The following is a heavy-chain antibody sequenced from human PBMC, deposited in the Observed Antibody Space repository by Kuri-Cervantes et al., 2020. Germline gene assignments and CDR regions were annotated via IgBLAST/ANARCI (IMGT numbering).Heavy chain of an antibody. Sequence: SETLSLTCTVSGGSISSSNYYWGWIRQPPGKGLEWIVCMYYGGGTHYNPSLKSRITMSIDTSKNQFSLRLSSVTAADTAVYYCATDVLAAPATSPDYWGQGTLVTVSS. D-gene: IGHD6-13*01. CDR2: MYYGGGT. V-gene: IGHV4-39*01. CDR3: ATDVLAAPATSPDY. CDR1: GGSISSSNYY. J-gene: IGHJ4*02.